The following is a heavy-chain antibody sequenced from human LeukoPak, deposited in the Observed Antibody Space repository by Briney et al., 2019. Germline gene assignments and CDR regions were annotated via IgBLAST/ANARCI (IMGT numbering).Heavy chain of an antibody. V-gene: IGHV3-21*01. CDR1: GFTFSSYS. D-gene: IGHD5-18*01. Sequence: GGSLRLSCAASGFTFSSYSMNWVRQAPGKGLEWVSSISSSSSYIYYADSVKGRFTISRDNAKNSLYLQMNSLRAEDTAVYYCAYHNHIQLWLIYWGQGTLVTVSS. J-gene: IGHJ4*02. CDR3: AYHNHIQLWLIY. CDR2: ISSSSSYI.